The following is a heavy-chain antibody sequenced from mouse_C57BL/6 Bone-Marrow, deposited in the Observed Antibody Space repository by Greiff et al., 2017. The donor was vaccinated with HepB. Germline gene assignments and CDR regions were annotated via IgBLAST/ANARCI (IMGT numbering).Heavy chain of an antibody. D-gene: IGHD1-1*01. CDR3: FYYYGSRSSYWYFDV. Sequence: VQLQQPGAELVKPGASVKLSCKASGYTFTSYWMHWVKQRPGQGLEWIGMIHPNSGSTNYNEKFKSKATLTVDKSSSTAYMQLSSLTSEDSAVYYCFYYYGSRSSYWYFDVWGTGTTVTVSS. CDR1: GYTFTSYW. V-gene: IGHV1-64*01. J-gene: IGHJ1*03. CDR2: IHPNSGST.